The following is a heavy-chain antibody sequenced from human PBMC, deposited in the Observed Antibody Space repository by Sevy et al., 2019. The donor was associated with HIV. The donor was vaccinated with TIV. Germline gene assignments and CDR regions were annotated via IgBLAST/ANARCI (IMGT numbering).Heavy chain of an antibody. D-gene: IGHD3-22*01. J-gene: IGHJ3*01. Sequence: SETLSLTCTVSSGSISSDNSFWSWIRQPPGKGLEWIGYTYNRGNTYYNPSLKSRVTISVDTSKNQFSLKLSFVTAADTAVYYCARAERRPGHGYDTSGYHAFDVWGQGTMVTVSS. V-gene: IGHV4-30-4*01. CDR2: TYNRGNT. CDR3: ARAERRPGHGYDTSGYHAFDV. CDR1: SGSISSDNSF.